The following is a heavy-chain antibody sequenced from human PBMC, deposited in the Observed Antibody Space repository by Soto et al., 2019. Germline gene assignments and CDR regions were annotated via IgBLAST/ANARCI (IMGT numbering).Heavy chain of an antibody. CDR2: ISGSGGST. V-gene: IGHV3-23*01. CDR3: AKKITVTSNFQH. CDR1: GFTFSSYA. Sequence: HPGGSLRLSCAASGFTFSSYAMSWVRQAPGKGLEWVSAISGSGGSTYYADSVKGRFTISRDNSKNTLYLQMNSLRAEDTAVYYCAKKITVTSNFQHWGQGTLVTVSS. J-gene: IGHJ1*01. D-gene: IGHD4-17*01.